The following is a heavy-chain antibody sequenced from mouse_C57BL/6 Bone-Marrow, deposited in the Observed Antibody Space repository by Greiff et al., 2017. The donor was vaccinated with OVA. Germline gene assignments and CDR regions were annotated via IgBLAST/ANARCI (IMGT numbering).Heavy chain of an antibody. V-gene: IGHV5-4*01. Sequence: EVQLVESGGGLVKPGGSLKLSCAASGFTFSSYAMSWVRQTPEKRLEWVATISDGGSYTYYPDNVKGRFTISRDNAKNNLYLQMSHLKSEDTAMYYCAREDYSNPYAMDYWGQGTSVTVSS. CDR2: ISDGGSYT. CDR3: AREDYSNPYAMDY. CDR1: GFTFSSYA. D-gene: IGHD2-5*01. J-gene: IGHJ4*01.